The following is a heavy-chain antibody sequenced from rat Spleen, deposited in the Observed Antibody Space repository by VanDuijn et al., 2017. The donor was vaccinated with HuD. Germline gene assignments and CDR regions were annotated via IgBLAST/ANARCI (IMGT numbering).Heavy chain of an antibody. J-gene: IGHJ4*01. V-gene: IGHV5-31*01. D-gene: IGHD1-10*01. CDR3: ARPNNYYVMDA. CDR2: STNTGRNP. CDR1: GFTFNHYW. Sequence: EVQLVESGGGLVQPGRSQKLSRVAYGFTFNHYWMTWIRQAPGKGLEWVASSTNTGRNPYSPDSVKGRFTISRDTAESTLYLQMTSLRSEDTATYYCARPNNYYVMDAWGQGVSVTVSS.